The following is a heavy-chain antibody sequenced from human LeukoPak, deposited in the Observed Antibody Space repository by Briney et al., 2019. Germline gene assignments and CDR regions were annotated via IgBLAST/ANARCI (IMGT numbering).Heavy chain of an antibody. CDR1: GFIVSSNY. D-gene: IGHD1-26*01. V-gene: IGHV3-53*01. J-gene: IGHJ3*02. CDR2: IYSGGST. CDR3: ARDRSYPSAFDI. Sequence: AGGSLRLSCVASGFIVSSNYMSWVRQAPGKGLEWVSIIYSGGSTYYVASVKGRFTISRDNSKNTVYLQMSSLRAEDTAIYYCARDRSYPSAFDIWGQGTMVTVSS.